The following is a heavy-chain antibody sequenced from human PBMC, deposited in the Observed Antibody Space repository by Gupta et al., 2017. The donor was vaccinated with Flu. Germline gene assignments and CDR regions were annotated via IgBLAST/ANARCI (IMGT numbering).Heavy chain of an antibody. J-gene: IGHJ6*02. CDR2: INCNGGST. D-gene: IGHD6-19*01. V-gene: IGHV3-20*01. CDR3: ARGGPYSSGWYGGGMDV. Sequence: GKGRELCASINCNGGSTGYADSVKGRLTISRDNDKSSLYLQMNSLRAEDTALYHCARGGPYSSGWYGGGMDVWGQGTTVTVSS.